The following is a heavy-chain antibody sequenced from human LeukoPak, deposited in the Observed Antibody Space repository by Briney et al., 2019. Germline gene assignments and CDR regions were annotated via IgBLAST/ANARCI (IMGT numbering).Heavy chain of an antibody. V-gene: IGHV1-46*01. Sequence: ASVKVSCKASGYSFSTYDIHWVRQATGQGLEWMGIINPSGGSTSYAQKFQGRVTMTRDMSTSTVYMELSSLRSEDTAVYYCAREDSAREEAIDYWGQGTLVTVSS. CDR3: AREDSAREEAIDY. J-gene: IGHJ4*02. CDR2: INPSGGST. CDR1: GYSFSTYD. D-gene: IGHD1-26*01.